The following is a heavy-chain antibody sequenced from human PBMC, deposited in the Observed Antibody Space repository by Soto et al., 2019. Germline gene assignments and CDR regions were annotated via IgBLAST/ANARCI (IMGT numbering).Heavy chain of an antibody. V-gene: IGHV3-30*18. J-gene: IGHJ3*02. CDR1: GFTFSSYS. CDR3: AKDSRPVLSSGYYVIDAFDI. D-gene: IGHD3-22*01. CDR2: ISYDGSNK. Sequence: GGSLRLSCAASGFTFSSYSMNWVRQAPGKGLEWVAVISYDGSNKYYADSVKGRFTISRDNSKNTLYLQMNSLRAEDTAVYYCAKDSRPVLSSGYYVIDAFDIWGQGTMVTVSS.